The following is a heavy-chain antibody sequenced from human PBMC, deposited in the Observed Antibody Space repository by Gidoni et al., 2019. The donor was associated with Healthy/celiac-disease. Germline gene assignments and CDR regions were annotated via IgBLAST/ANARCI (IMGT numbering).Heavy chain of an antibody. D-gene: IGHD2-2*01. Sequence: QVQLQQWGAGLLKPSETLSLTCAVYGGSFSGYYWSWIRQPPGKGLEWIGEINHSGSTNYNPSLKSRVTISVDTSKNQFSLKLSSVTAADTAVYYCARYCSSTSCYYYGMDVWGQGTTVTVSS. CDR3: ARYCSSTSCYYYGMDV. J-gene: IGHJ6*02. CDR2: INHSGST. CDR1: GGSFSGYY. V-gene: IGHV4-34*01.